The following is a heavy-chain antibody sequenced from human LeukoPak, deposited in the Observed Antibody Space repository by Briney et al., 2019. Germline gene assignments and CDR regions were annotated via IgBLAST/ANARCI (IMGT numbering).Heavy chain of an antibody. J-gene: IGHJ6*02. Sequence: TSGGSLRLSCAASGFTFSSYSMNWVRQAPGKGLEWVSSNSSSSSYIYYADSVKGRFSISRDNAKNSLYLQMNSLRAEDTAVYYCAKGGTTVTNGGEGYGMDVWGQGTAVTVSS. CDR3: AKGGTTVTNGGEGYGMDV. CDR2: NSSSSSYI. D-gene: IGHD4-17*01. V-gene: IGHV3-21*01. CDR1: GFTFSSYS.